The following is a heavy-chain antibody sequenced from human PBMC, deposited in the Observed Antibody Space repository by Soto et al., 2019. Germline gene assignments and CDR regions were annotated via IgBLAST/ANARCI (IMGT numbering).Heavy chain of an antibody. CDR1: GFTFSSYA. V-gene: IGHV3-23*01. CDR2: ISGSGGST. J-gene: IGHJ6*02. D-gene: IGHD6-19*01. CDR3: AKGKSSSGWYRGVMDV. Sequence: GGSLRLSCAASGFTFSSYAMSWVRQAPGKGLEWVSAISGSGGSTYYADSVKGRFTISRDNSKNTLYLQMNSLRAEDTAVYYCAKGKSSSGWYRGVMDVWGQGTTVTVSS.